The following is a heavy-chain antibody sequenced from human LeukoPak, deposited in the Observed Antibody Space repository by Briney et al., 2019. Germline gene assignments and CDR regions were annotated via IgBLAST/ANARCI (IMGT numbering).Heavy chain of an antibody. V-gene: IGHV3-30*02. CDR3: AKDSSDRARPFWYFDL. J-gene: IGHJ2*01. CDR2: IRYDGSNK. CDR1: GFTFSSYG. Sequence: GGSLRLSCAASGFTFSSYGMHWVRQAPGKGLEWVAFIRYDGSNKYYADSVKGRFTISRDNSKNTLYLQMNSLRAEDTAVYYCAKDSSDRARPFWYFDLWGRGTLVTVSS. D-gene: IGHD1-14*01.